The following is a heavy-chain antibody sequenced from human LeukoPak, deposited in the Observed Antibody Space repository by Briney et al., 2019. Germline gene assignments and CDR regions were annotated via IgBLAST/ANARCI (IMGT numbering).Heavy chain of an antibody. Sequence: PSETLSLTCAVYGGSFSGYYWSWIRQPPGKGLEWIGEINHSGSTNYNPSLKSRVTISVDTSKNQFSLKLSSVTAADTAVYYCGSYYLENNWFDPWGQGTLVTVSS. CDR3: GSYYLENNWFDP. CDR1: GGSFSGYY. CDR2: INHSGST. V-gene: IGHV4-34*01. D-gene: IGHD2/OR15-2a*01. J-gene: IGHJ5*02.